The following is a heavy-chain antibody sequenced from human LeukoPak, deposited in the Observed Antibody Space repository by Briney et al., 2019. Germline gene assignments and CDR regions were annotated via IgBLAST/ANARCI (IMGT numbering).Heavy chain of an antibody. CDR3: ARDAFDV. CDR2: ISSSRSYI. CDR1: GFTFSNYE. V-gene: IGHV3-21*01. J-gene: IGHJ3*01. Sequence: GRSLRLSCAASGFTFSNYEMNWVRQAPGKGLEWVSSISSSRSYIYYADSVKGRFTISRDNAKNSLYLQMNRLRAEDTAVYYCARDAFDVWGQGTMVTVSS.